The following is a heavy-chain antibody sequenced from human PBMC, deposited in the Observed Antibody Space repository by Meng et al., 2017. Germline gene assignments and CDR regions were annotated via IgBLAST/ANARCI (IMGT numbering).Heavy chain of an antibody. V-gene: IGHV3-33*01. D-gene: IGHD3-10*01. CDR1: GFTFSSYG. CDR3: ARDRLWFGELSGFDY. CDR2: IWYDGSNK. Sequence: LTGAASGFTFSSYGMHWVRQAPGKGLEWVAVIWYDGSNKYYADSVKGRFTISRDNSKNTLYLQMNSLRAEDTAVYYCARDRLWFGELSGFDYWGQGTLVTVSS. J-gene: IGHJ4*02.